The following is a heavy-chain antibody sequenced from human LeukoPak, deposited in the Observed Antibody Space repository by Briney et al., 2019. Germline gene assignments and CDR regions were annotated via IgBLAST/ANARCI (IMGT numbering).Heavy chain of an antibody. V-gene: IGHV4-39*07. CDR3: ARRTMVRVSDQEIDY. CDR1: GGSISSSSYY. Sequence: SETLSLTCTVSGGSISSSSYYWGWIRQPPGKGLEWIGSIYYSGSTYYNPSLKSRVTISVDASKNQFSPKLSSVTAADTAVYYCARRTMVRVSDQEIDYWGQGTLVTVSS. J-gene: IGHJ4*02. CDR2: IYYSGST. D-gene: IGHD3-10*01.